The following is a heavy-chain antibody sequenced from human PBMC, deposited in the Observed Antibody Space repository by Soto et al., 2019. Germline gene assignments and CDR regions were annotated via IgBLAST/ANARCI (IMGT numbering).Heavy chain of an antibody. D-gene: IGHD2-2*01. CDR1: GGSISSSSYY. V-gene: IGHV4-39*01. CDR3: ARLRYCSSTSCYEGGIWFDP. CDR2: IYYSGST. J-gene: IGHJ5*02. Sequence: SETLSLTCTVSGGSISSSSYYWGWIRQPPGKGLEWIGSIYYSGSTYYNPSLKSRVTISVDTSENQFSLKLSSVTAADTAVYYCARLRYCSSTSCYEGGIWFDPWGQGTLVTVSS.